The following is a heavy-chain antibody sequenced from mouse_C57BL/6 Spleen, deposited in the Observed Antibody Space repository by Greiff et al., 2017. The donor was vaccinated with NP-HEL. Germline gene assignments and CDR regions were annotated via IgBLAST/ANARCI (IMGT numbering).Heavy chain of an antibody. CDR3: AIENGNYVRFWYFDV. CDR2: IDPNSGGT. J-gene: IGHJ1*03. V-gene: IGHV1-72*01. CDR1: GYTFTSYW. Sequence: QVQLQQPGAELVKPGASVKLSCKASGYTFTSYWMHWVKQRPGRGLEWIGRIDPNSGGTKYNEKFKSKAILTVDQPSSTAYMQLSSLTSEDSAVYYCAIENGNYVRFWYFDVWGTGTTVTVSS. D-gene: IGHD2-1*01.